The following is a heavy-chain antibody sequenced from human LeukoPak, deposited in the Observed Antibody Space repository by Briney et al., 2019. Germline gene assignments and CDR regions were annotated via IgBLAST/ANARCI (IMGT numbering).Heavy chain of an antibody. D-gene: IGHD3-10*01. CDR3: ARAGSHWHYVY. J-gene: IGHJ4*02. V-gene: IGHV3-7*01. Sequence: QSGGSLRLSCEGSAFIFSGHWMNWVRQTPGKGLEWVASIKEDGSERQYVDSVKGRFSISRDNAKNSLSLQMNNLRVEDTAVYYCARAGSHWHYVYWGQGTVVTVSS. CDR1: AFIFSGHW. CDR2: IKEDGSER.